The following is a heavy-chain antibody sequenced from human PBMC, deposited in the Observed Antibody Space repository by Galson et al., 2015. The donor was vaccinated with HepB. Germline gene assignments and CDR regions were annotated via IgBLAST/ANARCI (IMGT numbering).Heavy chain of an antibody. V-gene: IGHV1-69*04. CDR1: GGTFSSYA. J-gene: IGHJ5*02. D-gene: IGHD2-2*01. CDR2: IIPILGIA. CDR3: AGGPKCGRVTSCYRGWFDP. Sequence: SVKVSCKASGGTFSSYAISWVRQAPGQGLEWMGRIIPILGIANYAQKFQGRVTITADKSTSTAYMELSSLRSEDTAVYYCAGGPKCGRVTSCYRGWFDPWGQGTLVTVSS.